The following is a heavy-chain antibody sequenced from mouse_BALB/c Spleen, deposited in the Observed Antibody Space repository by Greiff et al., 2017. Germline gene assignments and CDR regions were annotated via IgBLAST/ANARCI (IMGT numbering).Heavy chain of an antibody. D-gene: IGHD2-2*01. Sequence: EVQRVESGPGLVKPSQSLSLTCTVTGYSITSDYAWNWIRQFPGNKLEWMGYISYSGSTSYNPSLKSRISITRDTSKNQFFLQLNSVTTEDTATYYCAKGGGYDWYFDVWGAGTTVTVSS. CDR3: AKGGGYDWYFDV. CDR2: ISYSGST. V-gene: IGHV3-2*02. CDR1: GYSITSDYA. J-gene: IGHJ1*01.